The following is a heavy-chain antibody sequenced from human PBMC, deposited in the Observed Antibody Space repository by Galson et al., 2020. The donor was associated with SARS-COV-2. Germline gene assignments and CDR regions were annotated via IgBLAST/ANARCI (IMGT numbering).Heavy chain of an antibody. CDR2: INSSEST. Sequence: SQTLSLTCAVYGGSFTGYSCSWSRQPPGKGLEWIGGINSSESTNYNTSPKSRVSISVDTPKNHFSLKLSSVTASDTAVYYCAREENFFLVVTATRMCYFDDWGRGTLATVSS. CDR1: GGSFTGYS. J-gene: IGHJ4*02. CDR3: AREENFFLVVTATRMCYFDD. D-gene: IGHD2-21*02. V-gene: IGHV4-34*01.